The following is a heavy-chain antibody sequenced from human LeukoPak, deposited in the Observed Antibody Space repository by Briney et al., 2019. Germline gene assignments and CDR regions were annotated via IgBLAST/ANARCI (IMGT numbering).Heavy chain of an antibody. J-gene: IGHJ4*02. V-gene: IGHV3-30-3*01. D-gene: IGHD3-3*01. Sequence: GGSLRLSCAASGFTFSSYAMHWVRQAPGKGLEWVAVISYDGSNKYYADSVKGRFTISRDNSKNTLYLQMNSLRAEDTAVYYCARDRVFLEWLLPSDYWGQGTLVTVSS. CDR3: ARDRVFLEWLLPSDY. CDR2: ISYDGSNK. CDR1: GFTFSSYA.